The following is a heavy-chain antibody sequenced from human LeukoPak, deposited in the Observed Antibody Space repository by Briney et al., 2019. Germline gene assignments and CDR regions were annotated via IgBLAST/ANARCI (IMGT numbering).Heavy chain of an antibody. CDR1: GGSISSSSYY. V-gene: IGHV4-39*01. CDR3: ARAHYWVMVRGPNWYYFDY. Sequence: SETLSLTCTVSGGSISSSSYYWGWTRQPPGKGLEWIGSIYYSGSTYYNPSLRSRVTISVDTSKNQFSLKLSSVTAADTAVYYCARAHYWVMVRGPNWYYFDYWGQGTLVTVSS. D-gene: IGHD3-10*01. J-gene: IGHJ4*02. CDR2: IYYSGST.